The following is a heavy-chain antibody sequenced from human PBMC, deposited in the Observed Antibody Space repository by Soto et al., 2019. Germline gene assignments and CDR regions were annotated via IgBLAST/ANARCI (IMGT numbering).Heavy chain of an antibody. CDR1: GYKFSSYW. D-gene: IGHD5-18*01. Sequence: PGESLKISCKGSGYKFSSYWIGWLRQMPGKGLEWMGIIYPGDSDTRYSPSFQGQVTISADKYISTAYLQWSSLKASDTALYYCARHDTAMVHRFEYWGQGTPVTVSS. J-gene: IGHJ4*02. CDR2: IYPGDSDT. V-gene: IGHV5-51*01. CDR3: ARHDTAMVHRFEY.